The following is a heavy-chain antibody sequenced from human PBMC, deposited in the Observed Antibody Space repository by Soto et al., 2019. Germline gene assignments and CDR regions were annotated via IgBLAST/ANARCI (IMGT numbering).Heavy chain of an antibody. Sequence: QITLKESGPTLVKPTQVLTLTCSFSGFSLSTLGAGVGWVRQPPGKALEWLALIYWDDDRQYSPSLKTRLTITKDTSKNQVVLTVTNMDPVDTGTYFCAHTQLTTGANAFDVWGQGTIVTVSS. CDR2: IYWDDDR. J-gene: IGHJ3*01. V-gene: IGHV2-5*02. D-gene: IGHD1-1*01. CDR3: AHTQLTTGANAFDV. CDR1: GFSLSTLGAG.